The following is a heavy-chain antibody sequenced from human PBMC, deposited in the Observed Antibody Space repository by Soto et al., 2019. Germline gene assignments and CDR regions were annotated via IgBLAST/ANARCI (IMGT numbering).Heavy chain of an antibody. V-gene: IGHV3-23*01. CDR3: AKARAQYYDFWSGYPVDY. CDR1: GCTSISYA. D-gene: IGHD3-3*01. CDR2: ISGSGGST. Sequence: GGSLRLPCAAFGCTSISYAISWVRQAPGKGLEWGSAISGSGGSTYYADSVKGRFTISRDNSKTTLYLQMNSLRAEDTAVYSCAKARAQYYDFWSGYPVDYWGKGTLVTVS. J-gene: IGHJ4*02.